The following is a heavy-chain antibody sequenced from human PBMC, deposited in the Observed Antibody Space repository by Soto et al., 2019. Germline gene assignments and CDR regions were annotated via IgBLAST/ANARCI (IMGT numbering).Heavy chain of an antibody. CDR1: GSTFTRYS. CDR2: ISSTTNYI. CDR3: ARESEDLTSNFDY. J-gene: IGHJ4*02. V-gene: IGHV3-21*06. Sequence: GGSLRLSCAASGSTFTRYSMNWVRQAPGKGLEWVSSISSTTNYIYYGDSMKGRFTISRDDAKNSLYLEMNSLRAEDTAVYYCARESEDLTSNFDYWGQGTLVTVSS.